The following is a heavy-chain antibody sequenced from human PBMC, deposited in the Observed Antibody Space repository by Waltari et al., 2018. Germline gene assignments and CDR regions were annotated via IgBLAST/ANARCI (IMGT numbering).Heavy chain of an antibody. CDR1: GGSFSGYY. V-gene: IGHV4-34*01. J-gene: IGHJ5*02. D-gene: IGHD2-2*01. Sequence: QVQIQQWGAGLLKHSETLSLTCAVYGGSFSGYYWSWIRPPPGKGLVWIGEINHRGRTNYNPSLKSRGTISVDTSKNQFSLKLSSVTAADTAVYYCARGRGYCSSTSCYFLDPWGQGTLVTVSS. CDR2: INHRGRT. CDR3: ARGRGYCSSTSCYFLDP.